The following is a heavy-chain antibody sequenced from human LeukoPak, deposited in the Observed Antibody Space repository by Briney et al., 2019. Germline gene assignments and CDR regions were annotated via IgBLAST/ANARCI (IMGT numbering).Heavy chain of an antibody. J-gene: IGHJ4*02. Sequence: SEALSLTCTVSGGSISSDYWSWIRQPPGKGLEWIGYIYYSGSTNYNPSLKSRVTISVDTSKNQFSLKLSSVTAADTAVYYCARFTGSHFDYWGQGTLVTVSS. CDR3: ARFTGSHFDY. V-gene: IGHV4-59*12. CDR1: GGSISSDY. D-gene: IGHD7-27*01. CDR2: IYYSGST.